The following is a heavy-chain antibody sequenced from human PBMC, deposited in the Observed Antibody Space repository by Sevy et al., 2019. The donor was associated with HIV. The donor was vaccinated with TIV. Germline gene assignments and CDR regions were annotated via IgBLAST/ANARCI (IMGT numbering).Heavy chain of an antibody. CDR3: AREEGYHFDY. D-gene: IGHD5-12*01. V-gene: IGHV3-53*01. J-gene: IGHJ4*02. Sequence: GGSLRLSCAASGFSVTSNYMSWVRQAPGKGLEWVSVIYSGGGTYYADSVKGRFTISRDASKNTLHLQMGSLRAEDTAVYYCAREEGYHFDYWGQGTLVTVSS. CDR1: GFSVTSNY. CDR2: IYSGGGT.